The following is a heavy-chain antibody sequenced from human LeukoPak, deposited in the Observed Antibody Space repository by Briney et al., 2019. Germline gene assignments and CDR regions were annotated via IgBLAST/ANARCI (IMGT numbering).Heavy chain of an antibody. CDR2: IYSGGST. D-gene: IGHD6-6*01. CDR1: GFTVSSNY. Sequence: GGSLRLSCAASGFTVSSNYMSWVRQAPGKGLEWVSVIYSGGSTYYADSVKGRFTISRDNSKNTLYLQMNSLRAEDTAVYYCARERGSSSLDYWGQGTLVTVSS. CDR3: ARERGSSSLDY. J-gene: IGHJ4*02. V-gene: IGHV3-66*01.